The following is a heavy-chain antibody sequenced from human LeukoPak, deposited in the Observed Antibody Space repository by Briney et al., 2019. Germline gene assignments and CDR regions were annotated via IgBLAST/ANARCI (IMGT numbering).Heavy chain of an antibody. V-gene: IGHV3-53*01. D-gene: IGHD3-10*01. CDR3: ARVKAGYYYYMDV. CDR2: IYSGGST. J-gene: IGHJ6*03. Sequence: GGSLRLSCAASGFTFTNYNMNWVRQAPGKGLEWVSVIYSGGSTYYADSVMGRFTISRDNSKNTLYLQMNSLRAEDTAVYYCARVKAGYYYYMDVWGKGTTVTVSS. CDR1: GFTFTNYN.